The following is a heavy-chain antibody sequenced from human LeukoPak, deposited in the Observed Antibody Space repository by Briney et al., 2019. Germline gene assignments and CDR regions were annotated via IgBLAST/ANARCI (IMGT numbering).Heavy chain of an antibody. Sequence: ASQTLSLTCTVSGGSISSGGYYWSWIRQPPGKGLEWIGYIYHSGSTYYNPSPKSRVTISVDRSKNQFSLKLSSVTAADTAVYYCARYLANDAWFDPWGQGTLVTVSS. CDR2: IYHSGST. D-gene: IGHD2-8*01. CDR3: ARYLANDAWFDP. CDR1: GGSISSGGYY. V-gene: IGHV4-30-2*01. J-gene: IGHJ5*02.